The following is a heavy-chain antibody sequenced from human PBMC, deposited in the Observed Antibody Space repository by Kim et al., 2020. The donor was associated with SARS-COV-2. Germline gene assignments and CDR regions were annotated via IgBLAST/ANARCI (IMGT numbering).Heavy chain of an antibody. V-gene: IGHV4-4*07. J-gene: IGHJ5*02. CDR3: ARDGTGDDILTGYYIPQQGWFDP. CDR1: GGSISSYY. D-gene: IGHD3-9*01. Sequence: SETLSLTCTVSGGSISSYYWSWIRQPAGKGLEWIGRIYTSGSTNYNPSLKSRVTMSVDTSKTQFSLKLSSVTAADTAVYYCARDGTGDDILTGYYIPQQGWFDPWGQGTLVTVSS. CDR2: IYTSGST.